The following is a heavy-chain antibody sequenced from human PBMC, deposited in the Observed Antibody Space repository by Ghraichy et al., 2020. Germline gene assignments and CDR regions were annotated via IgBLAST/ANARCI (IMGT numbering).Heavy chain of an antibody. V-gene: IGHV3-33*01. Sequence: GESLNISCAASGFTFSSYGMHWVRQAPGKGLEWVAVIWYDGSNKYYEDSVKGRFTISRDNSKNTLYLQMNSLRVEDTAVYYCASDRRTGDGLSGFDYWGQGTLVTVSS. J-gene: IGHJ4*02. CDR1: GFTFSSYG. CDR3: ASDRRTGDGLSGFDY. CDR2: IWYDGSNK. D-gene: IGHD5-24*01.